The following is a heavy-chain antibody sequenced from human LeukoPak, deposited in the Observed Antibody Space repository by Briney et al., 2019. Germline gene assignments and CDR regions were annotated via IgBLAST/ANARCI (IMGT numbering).Heavy chain of an antibody. D-gene: IGHD3-22*01. CDR3: ARSRCYYDSSGYPHDAFDI. Sequence: GGSLRLSCAASGFTFSSYGMHWVRQAPGKGLEWVAVIWYDGSNKYYADSVKGRFTISRDNSKNTLYLQMNSLRAEDTAVYYCARSRCYYDSSGYPHDAFDIWGQGTMVTVSS. CDR1: GFTFSSYG. CDR2: IWYDGSNK. J-gene: IGHJ3*02. V-gene: IGHV3-33*01.